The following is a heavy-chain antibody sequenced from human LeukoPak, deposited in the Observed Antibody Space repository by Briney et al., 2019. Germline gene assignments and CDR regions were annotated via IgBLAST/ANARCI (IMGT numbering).Heavy chain of an antibody. CDR1: GFTFSTYA. J-gene: IGHJ4*02. V-gene: IGHV3-23*01. CDR3: AKALEQETVIALDS. D-gene: IGHD6-13*01. Sequence: GGSLRLSCAASGFTFSTYAMSWVRQAPGKGLEWVSAISGSGGSTYYADSVKGRFTISRDNSKNMLYLQMNSLRAEDTSIYFCAKALEQETVIALDSWGQGTLVTVSS. CDR2: ISGSGGST.